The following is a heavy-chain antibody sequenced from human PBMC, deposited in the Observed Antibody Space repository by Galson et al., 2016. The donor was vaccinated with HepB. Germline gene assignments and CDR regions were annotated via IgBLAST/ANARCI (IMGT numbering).Heavy chain of an antibody. V-gene: IGHV3-9*01. CDR2: ISWNSLII. CDR3: AKDKSPYASTWIDY. Sequence: SLRLSCAASGFTFDDHAMHWVRQAPGKSLEWVSGISWNSLIIVYADSVKGRFTVSRDNAENSLYLQVNSLRPEDSAFYYCAKDKSPYASTWIDYWGQGTLVTVSP. J-gene: IGHJ4*02. CDR1: GFTFDDHA. D-gene: IGHD2-2*01.